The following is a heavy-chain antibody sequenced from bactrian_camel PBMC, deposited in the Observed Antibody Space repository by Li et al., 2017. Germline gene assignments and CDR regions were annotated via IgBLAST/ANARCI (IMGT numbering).Heavy chain of an antibody. D-gene: IGHD4*01. CDR1: GYTSDTFS. CDR2: HDSDGRL. J-gene: IGHJ4*01. Sequence: QLVESGGGSFQTGGSLTLSCRITGYTSDTFSVGWFRQRLGRQREGVAAHDSDGRLSIADDLRGRVTIRLSHTKDVLYLRMFFLEPEDTATYYCATDLVSRRSCALGRMEYNFWGQGTQVTV. V-gene: IGHV3S53*01. CDR3: ATDLVSRRSCALGRMEYNF.